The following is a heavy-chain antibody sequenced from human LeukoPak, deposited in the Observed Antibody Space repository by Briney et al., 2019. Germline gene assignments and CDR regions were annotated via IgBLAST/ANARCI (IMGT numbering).Heavy chain of an antibody. V-gene: IGHV4-59*08. CDR1: GGSINNYY. CDR2: IYYRGST. Sequence: SETLSLTCTVSGGSINNYYWSWIRHPPGKGLEWIGYIYYRGSTKYHPSLESRVTMSVDTSKNQFSLSLNSVTAADTAVYYCARHGSGSFPFDSWGQGTLVTVSP. D-gene: IGHD1-26*01. CDR3: ARHGSGSFPFDS. J-gene: IGHJ4*02.